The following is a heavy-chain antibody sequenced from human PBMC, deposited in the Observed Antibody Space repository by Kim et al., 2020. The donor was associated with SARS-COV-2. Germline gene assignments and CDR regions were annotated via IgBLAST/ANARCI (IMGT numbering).Heavy chain of an antibody. CDR2: IYYSGST. J-gene: IGHJ4*02. V-gene: IGHV4-39*07. Sequence: SETLSLTCTVSGGSISSRSYYWGWIRQPPGKGLEWIGSIYYSGSTYYNPSLKSRLTISVDTSKNQFSLKLSSVTAADTAVYYCARILRDDYYFDYWGQGTLVTVSS. D-gene: IGHD3-9*01. CDR3: ARILRDDYYFDY. CDR1: GGSISSRSYY.